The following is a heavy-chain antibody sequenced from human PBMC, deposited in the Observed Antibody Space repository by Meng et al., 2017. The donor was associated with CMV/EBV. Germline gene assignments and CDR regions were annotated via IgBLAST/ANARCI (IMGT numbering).Heavy chain of an antibody. CDR3: AGQNVAAAAGTVFDY. Sequence: GSLRLSCTVFGGSISSDYWSWIRQPPGKGLEWIGYIYYSGSTNYNPSLKSRVTISVDTSKNQFSLKLSSVTAADTAVYYCAGQNVAAAAGTVFDYWGQGTLVTVSS. V-gene: IGHV4-59*01. J-gene: IGHJ4*02. CDR2: IYYSGST. CDR1: GGSISSDY. D-gene: IGHD6-13*01.